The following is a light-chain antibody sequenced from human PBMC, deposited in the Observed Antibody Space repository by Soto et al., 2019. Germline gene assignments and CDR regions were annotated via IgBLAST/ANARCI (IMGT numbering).Light chain of an antibody. CDR1: QSVRSN. J-gene: IGKJ1*01. V-gene: IGKV3-15*01. CDR2: GAS. CDR3: QQYNDWPPT. Sequence: EIVMTQSPATLSASPGERATLSCRASQSVRSNLAWYQQKPGQAPRLLIYGASTRATGTPARFSGSGSGTEFTLSIGSLQSEDFAVYYCQQYNDWPPTFGQGTKVDIK.